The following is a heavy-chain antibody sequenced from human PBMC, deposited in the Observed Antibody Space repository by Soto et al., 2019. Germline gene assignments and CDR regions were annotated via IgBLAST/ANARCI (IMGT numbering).Heavy chain of an antibody. CDR3: AKASSIAARANWFDP. CDR1: GFTFSSYA. V-gene: IGHV3-23*01. D-gene: IGHD6-6*01. Sequence: GGSLRLSCAASGFTFSSYAMSWVRQAPGKGLEWVSVISGSGGSTYYADSVKGRFTISRDNSKNTLYLQMNSLRAEDTAVYYCAKASSIAARANWFDPWGQGTLVTVSS. J-gene: IGHJ5*02. CDR2: ISGSGGST.